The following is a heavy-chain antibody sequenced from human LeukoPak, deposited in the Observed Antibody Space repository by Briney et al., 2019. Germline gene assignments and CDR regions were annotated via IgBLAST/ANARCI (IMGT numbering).Heavy chain of an antibody. Sequence: GGSLRLSCAVSGFNFSSNWMNWVRQAPGKGLEWVANIKQDGTEKYYVDSVKGQFTISRDNPKNSLFLQMNSLRAEDTAVYYRARGLRDGYSNYWYFDLWGRGTQVTVSS. CDR1: GFNFSSNW. J-gene: IGHJ2*01. CDR3: ARGLRDGYSNYWYFDL. V-gene: IGHV3-7*01. CDR2: IKQDGTEK. D-gene: IGHD5-24*01.